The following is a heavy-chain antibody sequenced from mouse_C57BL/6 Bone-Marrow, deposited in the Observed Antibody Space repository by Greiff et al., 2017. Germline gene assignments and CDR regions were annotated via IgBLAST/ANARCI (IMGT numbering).Heavy chain of an antibody. CDR1: GYTFTSYG. J-gene: IGHJ3*01. CDR3: ARFYYEYDGFAY. D-gene: IGHD2-4*01. V-gene: IGHV1-81*01. CDR2: IYPRSGNT. Sequence: QVQLKQSGAELARPGASVKLSCKASGYTFTSYGISWVKQRPGQGLEWIGEIYPRSGNTYYNEKFKGKDTLTADKSSSTAYMELRSLTSEDSAVYFCARFYYEYDGFAYWGQGTLVTVSA.